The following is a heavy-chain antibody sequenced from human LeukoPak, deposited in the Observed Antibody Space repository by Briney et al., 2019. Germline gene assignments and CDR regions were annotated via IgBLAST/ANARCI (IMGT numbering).Heavy chain of an antibody. CDR1: GFTFDDYA. D-gene: IGHD6-13*01. J-gene: IGHJ4*02. V-gene: IGHV3-9*01. Sequence: GRSLRLSCAASGFTFDDYAMHWVRQSPGKGLEWVSGISWNSGSIGYADSVKGRFTISRDNAKNSLYLQMNSLRAEDTALYYCASLSSNFDYWGQGTLVTVSS. CDR2: ISWNSGSI. CDR3: ASLSSNFDY.